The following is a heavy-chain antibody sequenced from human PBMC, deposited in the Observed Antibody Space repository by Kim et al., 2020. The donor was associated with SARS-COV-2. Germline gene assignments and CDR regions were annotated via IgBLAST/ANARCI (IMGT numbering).Heavy chain of an antibody. V-gene: IGHV6-1*01. D-gene: IGHD6-6*01. Sequence: VKSRITINPDTSKNQFSLQLNSVTPEDTAVYYCARDEYSSSFYYYYGMDVWGQGTTVTVSS. J-gene: IGHJ6*02. CDR3: ARDEYSSSFYYYYGMDV.